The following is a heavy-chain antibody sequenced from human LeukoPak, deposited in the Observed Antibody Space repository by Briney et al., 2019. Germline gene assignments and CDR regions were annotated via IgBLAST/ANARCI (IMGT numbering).Heavy chain of an antibody. D-gene: IGHD6-6*01. J-gene: IGHJ4*02. CDR1: GFSFSSYG. CDR2: IRNDGSNK. Sequence: GGSLRLSCAASGFSFSSYGMHWVRQAPGKGLEWVAFIRNDGSNKYYADSVKGRFTISGDNTKNTLYLQMNSLRAEDTAVYYCAKPGGASSIAYWGQGTLVTVSS. V-gene: IGHV3-30*02. CDR3: AKPGGASSIAY.